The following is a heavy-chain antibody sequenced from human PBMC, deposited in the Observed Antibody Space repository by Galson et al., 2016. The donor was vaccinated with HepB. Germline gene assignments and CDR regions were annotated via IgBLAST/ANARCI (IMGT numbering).Heavy chain of an antibody. D-gene: IGHD3-22*01. CDR2: LDPSDSYT. Sequence: QSGAEVKKPGESLMISCTGSGYSFTSYWISWVRQMTGKGLEWMGRLDPSDSYTNYSPSFKGHVTISADKSMTTAYLQWSSLKASDTAMSYCAQLRYYYDSSGYYYALGYWGQGTLVTVSS. CDR1: GYSFTSYW. V-gene: IGHV5-10-1*01. CDR3: AQLRYYYDSSGYYYALGY. J-gene: IGHJ4*02.